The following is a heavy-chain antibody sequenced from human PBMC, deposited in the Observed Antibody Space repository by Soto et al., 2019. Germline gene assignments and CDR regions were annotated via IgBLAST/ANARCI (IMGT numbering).Heavy chain of an antibody. CDR2: INHSGST. CDR1: GGSFSGYY. Sequence: SETLSLTCAVYGGSFSGYYWSWIRQPPGKGLEWIGEINHSGSTNYNPSLKSRVTISVDTSKNQFSLKLSSVTAADTAVYYCARVRVGNRKNYYYYYYMDVWGKGTTVTVSS. J-gene: IGHJ6*03. V-gene: IGHV4-34*01. D-gene: IGHD3-10*01. CDR3: ARVRVGNRKNYYYYYYMDV.